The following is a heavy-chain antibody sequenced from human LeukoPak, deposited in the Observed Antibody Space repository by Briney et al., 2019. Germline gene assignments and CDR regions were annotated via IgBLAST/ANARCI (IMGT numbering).Heavy chain of an antibody. CDR2: ISSSGSTI. D-gene: IGHD5-12*01. V-gene: IGHV3-11*04. CDR3: ASSSGYALFDP. Sequence: GGSLRLSCAASGFTFSDYYMSWIRQAPGKGLEWVSYISSSGSTIYYADSVKGRFTMSRDNAKNLLYLEMNSLRAEDTAVYYCASSSGYALFDPWGQGTLVTVSS. CDR1: GFTFSDYY. J-gene: IGHJ5*02.